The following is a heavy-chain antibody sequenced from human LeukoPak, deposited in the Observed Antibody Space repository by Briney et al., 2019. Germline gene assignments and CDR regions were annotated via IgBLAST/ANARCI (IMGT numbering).Heavy chain of an antibody. J-gene: IGHJ4*02. Sequence: GRSLRLSCAASGFTFDDHAMHWVRQAPGKGLEWVSGINWNSGSTGYADSVKGRFTISRDNAKNSLSLQINSLRAEDTALYYCAKAMETYYYDTSGYYFDYWGQGTQVTVSS. V-gene: IGHV3-9*01. CDR3: AKAMETYYYDTSGYYFDY. CDR2: INWNSGST. D-gene: IGHD3-22*01. CDR1: GFTFDDHA.